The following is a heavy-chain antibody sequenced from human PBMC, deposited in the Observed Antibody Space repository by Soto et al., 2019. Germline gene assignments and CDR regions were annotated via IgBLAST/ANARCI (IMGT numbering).Heavy chain of an antibody. CDR3: ARGGNWFDP. CDR2: IDQGGGEK. D-gene: IGHD3-10*01. V-gene: IGHV3-7*05. Sequence: EVQLVESGGALVQPGGSLRLSCAASGFTFTNYWMAWVRQAPGKGLEWVAHIDQGGGEKYYVDSVKGRFTISSDNAKNSLYLQMNSLRAEDTALYYCARGGNWFDPWGQGTLVTVSS. CDR1: GFTFTNYW. J-gene: IGHJ5*02.